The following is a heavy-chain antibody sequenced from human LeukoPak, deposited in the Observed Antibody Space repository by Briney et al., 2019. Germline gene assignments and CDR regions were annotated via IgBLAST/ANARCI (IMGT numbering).Heavy chain of an antibody. CDR2: IIPIFGTA. V-gene: IGHV1-69*13. J-gene: IGHJ3*02. CDR1: VGTFSIYA. CDR3: ARDAIHHSSSVAFDI. D-gene: IGHD6-13*01. Sequence: SVNVSCKSSVGTFSIYAISWVRQAPGQGLEGMGGIIPIFGTANYAQKFQGRVTITADESTSTAYMELSSLRSEDTAVYYCARDAIHHSSSVAFDIWGQGTMVTVSS.